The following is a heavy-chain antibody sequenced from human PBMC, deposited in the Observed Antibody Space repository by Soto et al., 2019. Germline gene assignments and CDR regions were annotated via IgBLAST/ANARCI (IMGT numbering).Heavy chain of an antibody. CDR3: GRVSGVVPAASMDV. CDR2: IYYSGST. D-gene: IGHD2-2*01. J-gene: IGHJ6*03. Sequence: SETLSLTCTVSGGSISSYYWSWIRQPPGKGLEWIGYIYYSGSTNYNPSLKSRVTISVDTSKNQFSLKLSSVTAADTAVYYCGRVSGVVPAASMDVWGKGTTVTVSS. CDR1: GGSISSYY. V-gene: IGHV4-59*01.